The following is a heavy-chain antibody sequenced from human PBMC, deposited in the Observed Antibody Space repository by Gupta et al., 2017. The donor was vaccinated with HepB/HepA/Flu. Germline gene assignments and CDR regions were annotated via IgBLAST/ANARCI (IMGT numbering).Heavy chain of an antibody. Sequence: QVQLQESGPGLVKPSETLSLTCTVSGDSITYYYWSWIRQPPGKGLEWIGYIYSGGSINYNPSLKSRVAISVDTSKNQFSLKMSSVTAADTAVYYCARQVGVTGMGYYHYYGMDVWGQGTTVSVSS. J-gene: IGHJ6*02. V-gene: IGHV4-59*08. CDR2: IYSGGSI. D-gene: IGHD1-26*01. CDR3: ARQVGVTGMGYYHYYGMDV. CDR1: GDSITYYY.